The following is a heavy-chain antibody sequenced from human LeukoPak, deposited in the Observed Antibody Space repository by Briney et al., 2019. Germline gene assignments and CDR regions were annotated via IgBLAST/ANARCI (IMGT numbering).Heavy chain of an antibody. CDR1: GFTFSNYA. J-gene: IGHJ4*02. V-gene: IGHV3-23*01. CDR3: AKGLRFFDCQHDF. Sequence: GGSLRLSCAASGFTFSNYAMSWVRQAPGKGLEWVSAISGSGSSTYYADSVKGRFTISRDYSKNTLYLQMNSLRAEDTAVYYCAKGLRFFDCQHDFWGQGTLVTVSS. CDR2: ISGSGSST. D-gene: IGHD3-9*01.